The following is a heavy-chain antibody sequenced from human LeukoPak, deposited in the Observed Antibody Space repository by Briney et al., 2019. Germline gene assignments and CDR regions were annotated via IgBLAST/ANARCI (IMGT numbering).Heavy chain of an antibody. CDR1: GYTFTSYG. V-gene: IGHV1-18*01. D-gene: IGHD3/OR15-3a*01. CDR3: ARTDSPRYYYYGMDV. CDR2: ISAYNGST. J-gene: IGHJ6*02. Sequence: ASVKVSCKASGYTFTSYGISWVRQAPGQGLEWMGWISAYNGSTNYAQKLQGRVTMTTDTSTSAAYMELRSLRSDDTAVYYCARTDSPRYYYYGMDVWGQGTTVTVSS.